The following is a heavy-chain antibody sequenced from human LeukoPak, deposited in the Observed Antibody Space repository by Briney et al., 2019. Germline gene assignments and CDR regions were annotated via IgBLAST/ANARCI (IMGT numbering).Heavy chain of an antibody. CDR1: GGSISSGGYS. D-gene: IGHD1-20*01. CDR2: IYHSGST. V-gene: IGHV4-30-2*01. J-gene: IGHJ4*02. CDR3: ARVNWNDRGQDKLDY. Sequence: SQTLSLTCAVSGGSISSGGYSWSWIRQPXXXGLEWIGYIYHSGSTYYNPSLKSRVTISVDRSKNQFSLKLSSVTAADTAVYYCARVNWNDRGQDKLDYWGQGTLVTVSS.